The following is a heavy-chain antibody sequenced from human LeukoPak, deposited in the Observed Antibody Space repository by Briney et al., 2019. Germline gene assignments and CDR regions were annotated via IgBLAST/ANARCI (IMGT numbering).Heavy chain of an antibody. Sequence: ASVKVSCKASGYTFTNYDINWVRQATGQGLEWMGWMNPNSGNTGDAQKFQGRITMTRNTSISTAYMELSSLRSEDTAVYYCARDRGAHNNWFDPWGQGTLVTVSS. V-gene: IGHV1-8*01. CDR3: ARDRGAHNNWFDP. J-gene: IGHJ5*02. D-gene: IGHD3-10*01. CDR2: MNPNSGNT. CDR1: GYTFTNYD.